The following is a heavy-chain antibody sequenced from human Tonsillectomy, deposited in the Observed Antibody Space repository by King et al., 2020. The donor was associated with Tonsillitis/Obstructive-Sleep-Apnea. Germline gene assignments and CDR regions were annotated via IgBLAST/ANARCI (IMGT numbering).Heavy chain of an antibody. V-gene: IGHV5-51*01. J-gene: IGHJ4*02. CDR1: GYSFTSYW. CDR2: IYPGDSDT. D-gene: IGHD3-22*01. CDR3: ARGYYYDSSGYYFFDY. Sequence: VQLVESGAEVKKPGESLKISCTGSGYSFTSYWIGWVRQMPGKGLEWMGIIYPGDSDTRYSPSFQGQVTISADKSISTAYLQWSSLKASDTAMYYCARGYYYDSSGYYFFDYWGQGTLVTVSS.